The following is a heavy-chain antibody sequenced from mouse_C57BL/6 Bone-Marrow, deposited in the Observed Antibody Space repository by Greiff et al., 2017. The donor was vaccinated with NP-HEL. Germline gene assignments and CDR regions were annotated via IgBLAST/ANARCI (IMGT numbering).Heavy chain of an antibody. V-gene: IGHV5-16*01. Sequence: EVKVVESEGGLVQPGSSMKLSCTASGFTFSDYYMAWVRQVPEKGLEWVANINYDGSSTYYLDSLKSRCIISRDNAKNILYLQMSSLKSEDTATYYCAREGGLRRRTYAMDYWGQGTSVTVSS. CDR3: AREGGLRRRTYAMDY. CDR2: INYDGSST. J-gene: IGHJ4*01. CDR1: GFTFSDYY. D-gene: IGHD2-4*01.